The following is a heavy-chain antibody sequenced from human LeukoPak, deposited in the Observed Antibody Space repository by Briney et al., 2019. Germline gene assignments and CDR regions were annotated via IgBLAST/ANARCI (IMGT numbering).Heavy chain of an antibody. CDR3: ALIAGEVSWGAYYYYGMDV. CDR1: GYTFTSYG. Sequence: ASVKVSCKASGYTFTSYGISWVRQAPGQGLEWMGWISAYNGNTNYAQKLQGRVTMTTDTSTSTAYMELRSLRSDDTAVYYCALIAGEVSWGAYYYYGMDVWAKGPRSPSP. J-gene: IGHJ6*02. CDR2: ISAYNGNT. D-gene: IGHD7-27*01. V-gene: IGHV1-18*01.